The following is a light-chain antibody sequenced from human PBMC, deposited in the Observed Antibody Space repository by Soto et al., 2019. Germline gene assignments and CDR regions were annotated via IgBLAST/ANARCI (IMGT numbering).Light chain of an antibody. CDR2: GAS. V-gene: IGKV3-20*01. CDR3: QQYGSSPFT. Sequence: EIVLTQSPGTLSFSPGERATLSCRASQSVSYSYLAWYRQKPGQAPRLLIYGASSRATGIPDRFSGSGSGTAFTLTISRLEPEDFAVYYCQQYGSSPFTLGQGTRLEIK. J-gene: IGKJ5*01. CDR1: QSVSYSY.